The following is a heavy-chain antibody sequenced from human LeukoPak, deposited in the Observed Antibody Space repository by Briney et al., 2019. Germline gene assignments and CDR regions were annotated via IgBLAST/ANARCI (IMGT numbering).Heavy chain of an antibody. CDR3: ARARGIAATGFLDY. CDR2: ISPSGGST. D-gene: IGHD6-13*01. J-gene: IGHJ4*02. V-gene: IGHV1-46*01. CDR1: GYTFTSYY. Sequence: GASVNLSCKASGYTFTSYYMHWLRQAPGHGLEWMGIISPSGGSTSYAQKFQGRVTMTRDTSTSTVYMELSSLRSEDTAVYYCARARGIAATGFLDYWGQGTLVTVSS.